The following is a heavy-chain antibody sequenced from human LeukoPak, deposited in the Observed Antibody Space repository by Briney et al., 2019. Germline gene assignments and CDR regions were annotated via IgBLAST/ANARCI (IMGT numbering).Heavy chain of an antibody. CDR1: GFTFSSYG. CDR3: AKDVYYDDYYFDY. J-gene: IGHJ4*02. D-gene: IGHD4-17*01. Sequence: PGGSLRLSWAASGFTFSSYGMHWVRQAPGKGLEWVAFIRYDGSNKYYADSVKGRFTISRDNSKNTLYLQMNSLRAEDTAVYYCAKDVYYDDYYFDYWGQGTLVTVSS. CDR2: IRYDGSNK. V-gene: IGHV3-30*02.